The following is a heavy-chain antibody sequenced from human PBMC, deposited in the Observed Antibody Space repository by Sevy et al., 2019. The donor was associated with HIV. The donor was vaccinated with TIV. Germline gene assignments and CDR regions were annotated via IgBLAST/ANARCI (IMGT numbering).Heavy chain of an antibody. CDR1: GFTFTDYW. V-gene: IGHV3-7*01. CDR3: AREVGGFNWRPYYFDS. Sequence: GGSLRLSCAASGFTFTDYWMSWVRQTPGKGLEWVATIKQDESEKYYVDSVKGRFATSRDNGKNSVSLQMNGLRVEDTALYYCAREVGGFNWRPYYFDSWGQGTLVTVSS. CDR2: IKQDESEK. J-gene: IGHJ4*02. D-gene: IGHD3-3*01.